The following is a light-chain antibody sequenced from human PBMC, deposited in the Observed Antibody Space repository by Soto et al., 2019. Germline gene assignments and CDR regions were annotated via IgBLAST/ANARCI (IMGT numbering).Light chain of an antibody. CDR3: QQRSNWPT. V-gene: IGKV3-11*01. CDR1: QSISDF. Sequence: IVLTQSPATLSLSPGERATLSCRASQSISDFLAWYQQKPGQAPRLLIYDASNRATGIPARFSGSGSGTDFTLTISSLEPEDFAVYYCQQRSNWPTFGQGTRVEIK. CDR2: DAS. J-gene: IGKJ1*01.